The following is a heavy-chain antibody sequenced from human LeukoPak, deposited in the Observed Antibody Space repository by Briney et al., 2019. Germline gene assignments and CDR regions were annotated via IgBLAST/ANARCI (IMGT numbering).Heavy chain of an antibody. CDR2: FDPEDGET. V-gene: IGHV1-24*01. Sequence: ASVKVSYKVSGYTLTELSMHWVRQAPGKGLEWMGGFDPEDGETIYAQKFQGRVTMTEDTSTDTAYMELSSLRSEDTAVYYCARASRVQPYGPWFDPWGQGTLVTVSS. CDR1: GYTLTELS. CDR3: ARASRVQPYGPWFDP. D-gene: IGHD3-10*01. J-gene: IGHJ5*02.